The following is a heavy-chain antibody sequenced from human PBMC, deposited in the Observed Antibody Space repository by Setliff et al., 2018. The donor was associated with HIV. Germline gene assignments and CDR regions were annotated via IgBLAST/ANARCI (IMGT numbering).Heavy chain of an antibody. Sequence: PSETLSLTCTVSGGSISTDSWSWVRQPPGKGLEWIGYIYTTGSTNYNPSLKSRVTISVDTSKNQFSLKLSSVTAADTAVYYCARSPYDYVWGSYRAFDYWGQGTLVTVSS. CDR2: IYTTGST. CDR1: GGSISTDS. CDR3: ARSPYDYVWGSYRAFDY. V-gene: IGHV4-4*09. J-gene: IGHJ4*02. D-gene: IGHD3-16*02.